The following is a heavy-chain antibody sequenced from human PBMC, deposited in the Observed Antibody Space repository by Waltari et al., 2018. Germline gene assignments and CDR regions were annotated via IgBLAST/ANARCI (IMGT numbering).Heavy chain of an antibody. Sequence: QVQLVESGGGVVQPGGSLRLSCKASGLIFSSFDMHWVRQAPGMGLECVSVIRLDGSQKYYSESLKGRFTVSRDNSRDTLYLHMKNLESDDTATYSCAGDISVSSPSLWGRGTLVTVSS. CDR2: IRLDGSQK. J-gene: IGHJ1*01. V-gene: IGHV3-30*02. D-gene: IGHD3-3*02. CDR3: AGDISVSSPSL. CDR1: GLIFSSFD.